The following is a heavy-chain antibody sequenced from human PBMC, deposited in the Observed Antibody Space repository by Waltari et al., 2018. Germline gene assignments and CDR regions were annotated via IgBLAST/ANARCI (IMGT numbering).Heavy chain of an antibody. CDR2: IIPIFGTA. Sequence: QVQLVQSGAEVKKPGSSVKVSCKASGGTFSSYAISWVRQAPGQGLEWMGGIIPIFGTANYAQKFQGRVTITADKSTSTAYMELSSLRSEDTAVYYCARDQSSIAAAGNYNWFDPWGQGTLVTVSS. V-gene: IGHV1-69*14. CDR3: ARDQSSIAAAGNYNWFDP. D-gene: IGHD6-13*01. CDR1: GGTFSSYA. J-gene: IGHJ5*02.